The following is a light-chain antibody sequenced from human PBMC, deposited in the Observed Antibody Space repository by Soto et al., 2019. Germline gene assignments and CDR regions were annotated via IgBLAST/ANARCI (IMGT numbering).Light chain of an antibody. V-gene: IGKV3-15*01. Sequence: EIVMTQSPVTLSVSPGERGTLSCRASQSVSSNLAWYQQKPGQAPRLLIYGASTRATGISARFSGSGSGTEFTLTISSLQSEDFAVYYCQQYNNWPPGTFGRGTRLEIK. CDR3: QQYNNWPPGT. CDR2: GAS. J-gene: IGKJ5*01. CDR1: QSVSSN.